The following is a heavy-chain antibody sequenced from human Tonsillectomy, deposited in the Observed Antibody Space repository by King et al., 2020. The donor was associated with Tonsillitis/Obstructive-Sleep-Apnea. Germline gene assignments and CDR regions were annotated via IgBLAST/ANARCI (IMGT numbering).Heavy chain of an antibody. J-gene: IGHJ3*02. V-gene: IGHV4-59*01. CDR3: ARMEYRAGNAFDI. CDR2: IYYSGST. D-gene: IGHD2/OR15-2a*01. CDR1: GGSISSYY. Sequence: VQLQESGPGLVKPSETLSLTCTVSGGSISSYYWSWIRQPPGKGLEWIGYIYYSGSTNYNPSLKSRVTISVDTSKNQFSLKLSSVTAADTAVYYCARMEYRAGNAFDIWGPGTMVTVSS.